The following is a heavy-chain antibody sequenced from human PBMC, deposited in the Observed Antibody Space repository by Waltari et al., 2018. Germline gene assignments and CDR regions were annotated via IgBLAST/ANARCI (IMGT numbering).Heavy chain of an antibody. CDR3: ARSEYASFDY. D-gene: IGHD2-2*01. CDR1: GGPIRSSSYY. Sequence: QLQLQESGPGLVKPSETLSLTCTVSGGPIRSSSYYWGWLRQPPGKGLEWIGSIYYSGSTYYNPSLKSRVTISVDTSKNQFSLKLSSVTAADTAVYYCARSEYASFDYWGQGTLVTVSS. J-gene: IGHJ4*02. CDR2: IYYSGST. V-gene: IGHV4-39*01.